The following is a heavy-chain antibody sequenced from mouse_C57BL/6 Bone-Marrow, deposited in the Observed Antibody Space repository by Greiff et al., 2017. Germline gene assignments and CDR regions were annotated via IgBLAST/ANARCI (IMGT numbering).Heavy chain of an antibody. V-gene: IGHV5-16*01. Sequence: EVKLVESEGGLVQPGSSMKLSCTASGFTFSDYYMAWVRQVPEKGLEWVANINYDGSSTYYLDSLKSRFIISRDNAKNILYLQMSSLKSEDTATYYCARDRREAMDYWGQGTSVTVSS. CDR3: ARDRREAMDY. CDR2: INYDGSST. CDR1: GFTFSDYY. J-gene: IGHJ4*01.